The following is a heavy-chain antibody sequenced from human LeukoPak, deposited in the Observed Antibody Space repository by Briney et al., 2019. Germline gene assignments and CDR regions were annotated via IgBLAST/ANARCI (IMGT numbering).Heavy chain of an antibody. CDR3: ARVALAYYYDSSGYFDY. V-gene: IGHV1-46*01. CDR2: INPSGGST. CDR1: GYTFTSYY. J-gene: IGHJ4*02. D-gene: IGHD3-22*01. Sequence: ASVKVSCKASGYTFTSYYMHWVRQAPGQGLEWMGIINPSGGSTSYAQKFQGRVTMTRDTSTSTVYMELSSLRSEDTAVYYRARVALAYYYDSSGYFDYWGQGTLVTVSS.